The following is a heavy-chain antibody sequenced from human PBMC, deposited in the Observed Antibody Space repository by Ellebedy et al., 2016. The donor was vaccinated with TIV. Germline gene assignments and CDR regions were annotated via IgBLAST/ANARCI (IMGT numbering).Heavy chain of an antibody. Sequence: SETLSLTXAASGGSISSGTYFWTWIRQPPGKGLEWIGYISQSGSTHYTPSLRGRVTISIDRSKNQFSLKLNSVTAADTAVYFCARAGASDYSYGMDVWGQGTTVTVSS. CDR2: ISQSGST. CDR3: ARAGASDYSYGMDV. CDR1: GGSISSGTYF. V-gene: IGHV4-30-2*01. D-gene: IGHD3-10*01. J-gene: IGHJ6*02.